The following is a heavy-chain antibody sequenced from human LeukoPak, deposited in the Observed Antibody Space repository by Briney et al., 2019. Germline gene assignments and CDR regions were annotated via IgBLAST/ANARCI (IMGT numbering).Heavy chain of an antibody. CDR2: INQDGTDN. Sequence: PGGSLRLSCEASGFIFSDYWMSWVRQAPGKGLECVANINQDGTDNYYVDSVKGRFTISRDNAKNSLHLQMNSLRGEDTAVYYCATYWRYFDWLLSDIWGLGTMVTVSS. V-gene: IGHV3-7*05. J-gene: IGHJ3*02. D-gene: IGHD3-9*01. CDR3: ATYWRYFDWLLSDI. CDR1: GFIFSDYW.